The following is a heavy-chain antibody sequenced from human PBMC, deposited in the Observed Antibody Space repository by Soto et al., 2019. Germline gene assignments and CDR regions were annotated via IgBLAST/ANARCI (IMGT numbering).Heavy chain of an antibody. V-gene: IGHV1-18*01. Sequence: QVQLVQSGAEVKKPGASVKVSCKASGYIFANYGITWVRQAPGQGLEWMGWISGYNGNTKYAQNLQGRVTMTSDTSTTTAYMELRHLRSDDTAVYYCARDEVPAANWLDRWGQGTLVTVSS. CDR3: ARDEVPAANWLDR. CDR2: ISGYNGNT. D-gene: IGHD2-2*01. J-gene: IGHJ5*02. CDR1: GYIFANYG.